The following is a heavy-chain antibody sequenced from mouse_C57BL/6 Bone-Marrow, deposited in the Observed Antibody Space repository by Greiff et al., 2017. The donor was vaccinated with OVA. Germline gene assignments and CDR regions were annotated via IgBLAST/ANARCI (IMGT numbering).Heavy chain of an antibody. V-gene: IGHV5-6*01. Sequence: EVTLVESGGDLVKPGGSLKLSCAASGFTFSSYGMSWVRQTPDKRLEWVATISSGGSYTYYPDSVKGRFTISRDNAKNTLYLQMSSLKSEDTAMYYCARPTGGFAYWGQGTLVTVSA. J-gene: IGHJ3*01. CDR3: ARPTGGFAY. CDR2: ISSGGSYT. CDR1: GFTFSSYG.